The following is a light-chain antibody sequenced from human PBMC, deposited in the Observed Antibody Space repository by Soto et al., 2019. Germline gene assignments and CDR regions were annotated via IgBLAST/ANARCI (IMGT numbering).Light chain of an antibody. CDR2: DVS. Sequence: QSALTQPASVSGSPGQSITISCTGTSSDVGAYNWVAWYQQHPGKAPKLMICDVSIRPSGVSDRFSGSKSGNTASLTISGLQAEDEADYYCSSYTSSNSVVFGGGTKVTVL. CDR3: SSYTSSNSVV. CDR1: SSDVGAYNW. V-gene: IGLV2-14*03. J-gene: IGLJ3*02.